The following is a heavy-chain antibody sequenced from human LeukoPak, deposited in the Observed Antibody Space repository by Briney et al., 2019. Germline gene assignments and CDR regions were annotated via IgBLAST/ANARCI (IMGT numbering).Heavy chain of an antibody. CDR1: GFTFSTYP. CDR2: IAFDGTIK. V-gene: IGHV3-30-3*01. CDR3: AKEGSMVRGVFDY. J-gene: IGHJ4*02. D-gene: IGHD3-10*01. Sequence: PGGSLRLSCAASGFTFSTYPLHWVRQVPGQGLEWVAVIAFDGTIKLYAESVKGRFTISRDNSKNTLYLQMNSLRAEDTAVYYCAKEGSMVRGVFDYWGQGTLVTVSS.